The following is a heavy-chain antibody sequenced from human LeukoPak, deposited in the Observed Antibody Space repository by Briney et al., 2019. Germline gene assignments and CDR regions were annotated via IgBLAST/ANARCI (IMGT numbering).Heavy chain of an antibody. D-gene: IGHD3-3*01. CDR1: GFTVSSNY. CDR2: IHSGGGT. Sequence: PGGSLRLSCAASGFTVSSNYMSWVRQAPGKGLELVSVIHSGGGTYYADSGKGRFTISRDISENTLYLQMNSLRAEDTAVYYCARVPFYDFWSGPGYFDYWGQGTLVTVSS. CDR3: ARVPFYDFWSGPGYFDY. J-gene: IGHJ4*02. V-gene: IGHV3-66*01.